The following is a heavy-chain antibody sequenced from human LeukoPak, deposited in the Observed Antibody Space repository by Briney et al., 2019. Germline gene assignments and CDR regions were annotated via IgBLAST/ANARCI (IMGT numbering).Heavy chain of an antibody. V-gene: IGHV3-7*01. CDR1: GFTFSSSW. CDR2: IKQDGSDK. CDR3: ARHSSGSYYTY. Sequence: GGSRRLSCAASGFTFSSSWMSWVRQAQGKGLEWVANIKQDGSDKYYVDSVKGRFTISRDNAKNSLYLQLNSLRVEDTAMYYCARHSSGSYYTYWGQGTLVTVSS. J-gene: IGHJ4*02. D-gene: IGHD3-10*01.